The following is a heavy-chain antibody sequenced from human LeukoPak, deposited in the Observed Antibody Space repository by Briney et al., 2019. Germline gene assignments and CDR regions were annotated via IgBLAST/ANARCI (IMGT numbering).Heavy chain of an antibody. Sequence: PGGSLRLSCAASGFTFSDYYMSWIRQAPGKGLEWVSYISSSGSTIYYADSVKGRFTISRDNAKNSLYLQMNSLRAEDTAVYYCARVGYDILIHMGQYRFDPWGQGTLVTVSS. J-gene: IGHJ5*02. CDR2: ISSSGSTI. V-gene: IGHV3-11*01. CDR3: ARVGYDILIHMGQYRFDP. CDR1: GFTFSDYY. D-gene: IGHD3-9*01.